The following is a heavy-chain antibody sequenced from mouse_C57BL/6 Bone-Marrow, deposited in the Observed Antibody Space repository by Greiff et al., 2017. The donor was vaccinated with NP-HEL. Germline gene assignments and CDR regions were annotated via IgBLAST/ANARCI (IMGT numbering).Heavy chain of an antibody. V-gene: IGHV5-4*03. CDR1: GFTFSSYA. D-gene: IGHD2-4*01. J-gene: IGHJ3*01. Sequence: EVKLMESGGGLVKPGGSLKLSCAASGFTFSSYAMSWVRQTPEKRLEWVATISDGGSYTYYPDNVKGRFTISRDNAKNNLYLQMSHLKSEDTAMYYCARVYDYPFAYWGQGTLVTVSA. CDR3: ARVYDYPFAY. CDR2: ISDGGSYT.